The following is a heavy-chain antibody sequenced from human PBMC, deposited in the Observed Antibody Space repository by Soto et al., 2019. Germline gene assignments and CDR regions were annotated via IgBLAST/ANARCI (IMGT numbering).Heavy chain of an antibody. CDR1: GYTFTSYD. J-gene: IGHJ6*02. D-gene: IGHD3-10*01. V-gene: IGHV1-8*01. Sequence: ASVKVSCKASGYTFTSYDINWVRQATGQGLEWMGWMNPNSGNTGYAQKFQGRVTMTRNTSISTAYMELSSLRSEDTAVYYCARTEAGYYGFYGMDVWGQRTTVTVSS. CDR3: ARTEAGYYGFYGMDV. CDR2: MNPNSGNT.